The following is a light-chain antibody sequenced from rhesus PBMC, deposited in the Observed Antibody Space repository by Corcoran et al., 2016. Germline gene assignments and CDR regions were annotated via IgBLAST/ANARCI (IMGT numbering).Light chain of an antibody. Sequence: DIQMTQSPSSLSASVGDRVTIPCRASENVNNYLNWYQQKPGKAPKLLIYKASTVQSGVPSRFSGSGSGTNYTFTISSRQSEDVATYYCQHTDGTPYSFGQGTKVEIK. CDR1: ENVNNY. V-gene: IGKV1-74*01. CDR2: KAS. J-gene: IGKJ2*01. CDR3: QHTDGTPYS.